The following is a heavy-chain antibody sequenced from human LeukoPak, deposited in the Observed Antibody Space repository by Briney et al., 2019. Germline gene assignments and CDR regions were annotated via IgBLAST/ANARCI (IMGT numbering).Heavy chain of an antibody. CDR2: ISPNSGGT. CDR3: ARVTAMDYNWFDP. CDR1: GYTFTGYY. J-gene: IGHJ5*02. Sequence: ASVKVSCKASGYTFTGYYMHWVRQAPGQGLEWMGWISPNSGGTNYAQKFQGRVTMTRDTSISTAYMELSRLRSDDTAVYYCARVTAMDYNWFDPWGQGTLVTVSS. D-gene: IGHD5-18*01. V-gene: IGHV1-2*02.